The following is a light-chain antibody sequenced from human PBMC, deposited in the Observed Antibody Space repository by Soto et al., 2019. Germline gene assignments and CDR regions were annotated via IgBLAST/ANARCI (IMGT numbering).Light chain of an antibody. J-gene: IGKJ1*01. V-gene: IGKV3-20*01. CDR3: QQYGTSRT. Sequence: EIVLTQSPGTLSLSPGEGATLSCRASQSVSGSYLAWYQQKPGQAPRLLIYGASSSATGIPDRFSGSGSGTDFTLTISRLEPEDFAVYYCQQYGTSRTFGQGTKVEIK. CDR2: GAS. CDR1: QSVSGSY.